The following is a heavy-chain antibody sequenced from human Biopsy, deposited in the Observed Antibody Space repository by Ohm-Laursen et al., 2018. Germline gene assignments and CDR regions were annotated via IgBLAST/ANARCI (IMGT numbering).Heavy chain of an antibody. CDR3: ATKLTGYFHH. Sequence: GPSVKVSCKPPGGTFSDYGINWVRQAPGQGLEWMGGNIPILGTANYAQKFQDRVMVAADTSTSTAPMELRSLRPDDTAVYYCATKLTGYFHHWGQGTLVIVSS. D-gene: IGHD3-9*01. CDR1: GGTFSDYG. V-gene: IGHV1-69*06. CDR2: NIPILGTA. J-gene: IGHJ1*01.